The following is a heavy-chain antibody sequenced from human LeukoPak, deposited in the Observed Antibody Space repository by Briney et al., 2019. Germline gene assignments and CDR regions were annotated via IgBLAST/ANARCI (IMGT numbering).Heavy chain of an antibody. CDR2: IIPILGIA. V-gene: IGHV1-69*04. D-gene: IGHD3-22*01. CDR3: ARDVGITMIAASQKENDY. Sequence: GASVKVSYKASGGTFSSYAISWVRQAPGQGLEWMGRIIPILGIANYAQKFQGRVTITADKSTSTAYMELSSLRSEDTAVYYCARDVGITMIAASQKENDYWGQGTLVTVSS. J-gene: IGHJ4*02. CDR1: GGTFSSYA.